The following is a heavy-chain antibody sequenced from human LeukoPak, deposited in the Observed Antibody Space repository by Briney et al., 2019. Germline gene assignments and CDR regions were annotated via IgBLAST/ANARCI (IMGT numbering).Heavy chain of an antibody. V-gene: IGHV3-23*01. CDR3: AKDRIRRITMVRGVIITSGH. CDR2: ISGSGGST. Sequence: PGGSLRLPCAASGFTFSSYAMSWVRQAPGKGLEWVSAISGSGGSTYYADSVKGRFTISRDNSKNTLYLQMNSLRAEDTAVYYCAKDRIRRITMVRGVIITSGHWGQGTLVTVSS. D-gene: IGHD3-10*01. J-gene: IGHJ4*02. CDR1: GFTFSSYA.